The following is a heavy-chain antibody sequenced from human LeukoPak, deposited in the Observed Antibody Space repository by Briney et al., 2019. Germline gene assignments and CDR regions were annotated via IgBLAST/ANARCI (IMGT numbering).Heavy chain of an antibody. Sequence: HTGGSLRLSCGASGFTFSSYWMHWVRQAPGKGLVWVSGIKSDGSRTTYADSVKGRFTISRDNAKNTVSLQMHSLRAEDTAVYYCARENWNFDCWGQGTLVTVSS. CDR3: ARENWNFDC. CDR2: IKSDGSRT. J-gene: IGHJ4*02. CDR1: GFTFSSYW. D-gene: IGHD1-1*01. V-gene: IGHV3-74*01.